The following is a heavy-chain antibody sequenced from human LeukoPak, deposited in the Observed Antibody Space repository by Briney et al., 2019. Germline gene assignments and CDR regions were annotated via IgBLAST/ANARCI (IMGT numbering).Heavy chain of an antibody. V-gene: IGHV3-48*01. CDR1: GFTFSSYS. Sequence: GGSLRLSCAASGFTFSSYSMNWVRQAPGKGLEWVSYICSRSNTIYYADSVKGRFTIARDNAKNSLYLQMNSLRADDTALYYCARESITGDRAFDYRGQGTLVTVS. D-gene: IGHD7-27*01. CDR2: ICSRSNTI. J-gene: IGHJ4*02. CDR3: ARESITGDRAFDY.